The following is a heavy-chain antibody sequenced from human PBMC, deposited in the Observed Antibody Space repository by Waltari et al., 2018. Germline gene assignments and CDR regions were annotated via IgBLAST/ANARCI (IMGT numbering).Heavy chain of an antibody. D-gene: IGHD6-19*01. J-gene: IGHJ4*02. CDR2: INHSGST. CDR1: GGSFSGYY. CDR3: ARGLIVALAGTGY. V-gene: IGHV4-34*01. Sequence: QVQLQQWGAGLLKPSETLSLTCAVYGGSFSGYYWSWIRQPPGKGLECIGEINHSGSTNFNPSLKSRVTISVDTSKNQFSLKLSAVTAADTAVYYCARGLIVALAGTGYWGQGTLVTVSS.